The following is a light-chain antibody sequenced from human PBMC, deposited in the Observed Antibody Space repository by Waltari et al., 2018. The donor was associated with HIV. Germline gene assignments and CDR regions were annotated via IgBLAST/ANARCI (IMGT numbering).Light chain of an antibody. V-gene: IGLV1-51*01. CDR3: ATWDGSLSIDVV. CDR1: SSNIAKNY. CDR2: DSN. Sequence: QPVLTLPPPVSAAPGQKVTIPYSERSSNIAKNYVSWYQHLPGTAPKLLIYDSNKRPSGIPDRFSGSKSGTSATLGITGLQTGDEADYYCATWDGSLSIDVVFGGGTKLTVL. J-gene: IGLJ2*01.